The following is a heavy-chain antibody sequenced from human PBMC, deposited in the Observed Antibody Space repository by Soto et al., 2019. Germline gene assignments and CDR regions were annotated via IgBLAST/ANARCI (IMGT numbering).Heavy chain of an antibody. V-gene: IGHV1-18*01. Sequence: QVQLVQSGADVKKPGASVVVSCKTSGYTFSNHGVSWVRQAPGQGLEWMGWISTSNGNTNYAQKLQGRVTMTTDKSTSTAYMELRSLRSDDTAVYFCARDRDYYDCGGYWGQGTLVNVSS. CDR3: ARDRDYYDCGGY. CDR2: ISTSNGNT. CDR1: GYTFSNHG. D-gene: IGHD3-22*01. J-gene: IGHJ4*02.